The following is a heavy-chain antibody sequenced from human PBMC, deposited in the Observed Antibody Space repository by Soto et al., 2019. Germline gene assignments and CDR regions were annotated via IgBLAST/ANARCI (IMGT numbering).Heavy chain of an antibody. Sequence: SETLSLTCTVSGGSVSTGSYDWSWIRQPPGEGLEWIGKIFFTGSAHYNPSLRNRVTMSVDTPKDQFSLTLTSVTAADTAVYYCARDGHGMDVWGQGTTVTVSS. CDR3: ARDGHGMDV. V-gene: IGHV4-61*01. CDR2: IFFTGSA. J-gene: IGHJ6*02. CDR1: GGSVSTGSYD.